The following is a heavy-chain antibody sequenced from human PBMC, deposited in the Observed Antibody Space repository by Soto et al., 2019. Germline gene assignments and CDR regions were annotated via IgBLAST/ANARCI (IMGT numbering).Heavy chain of an antibody. Sequence: PGESLKISCKGSGYSFTSYWIGWVRQMPGKGLEWMGIIYPGDSDTGYSPSFQGQVTISADKSISTAYLQWSSLKASDTAMYYCATAYYYDSSGYKSVLPPSFDYWGQGTLVTVSS. CDR2: IYPGDSDT. CDR3: ATAYYYDSSGYKSVLPPSFDY. CDR1: GYSFTSYW. V-gene: IGHV5-51*01. D-gene: IGHD3-22*01. J-gene: IGHJ4*02.